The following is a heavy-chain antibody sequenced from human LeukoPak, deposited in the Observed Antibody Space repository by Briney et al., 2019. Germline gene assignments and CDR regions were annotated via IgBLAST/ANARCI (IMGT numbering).Heavy chain of an antibody. J-gene: IGHJ6*02. CDR3: ATSGYCSGGSCYSPYYYGMDV. Sequence: GESLKISCKGSGFSFTSYWIGWVRQMPGKGLEWMGIIYPGDSDTRYSPSFQGQVTISADKSISTAYLQWSSLKASDTAMYYCATSGYCSGGSCYSPYYYGMDVWGQGTTVTVSS. V-gene: IGHV5-51*01. CDR2: IYPGDSDT. CDR1: GFSFTSYW. D-gene: IGHD2-15*01.